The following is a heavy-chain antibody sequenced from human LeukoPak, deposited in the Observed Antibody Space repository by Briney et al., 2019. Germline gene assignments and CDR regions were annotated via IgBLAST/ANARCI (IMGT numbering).Heavy chain of an antibody. D-gene: IGHD6-19*01. CDR2: IYYSGST. V-gene: IGHV4-59*01. CDR3: ARDQRQWLAQYFDL. Sequence: PSETLSLTCTVSGGSISSYYWSWIRQPPGKGLEWIGYIYYSGSTNYNPSLKSRVTISVDTSKNQFSLKLSSVTAADTAVYYCARDQRQWLAQYFDLWGRGTLVTVSS. CDR1: GGSISSYY. J-gene: IGHJ2*01.